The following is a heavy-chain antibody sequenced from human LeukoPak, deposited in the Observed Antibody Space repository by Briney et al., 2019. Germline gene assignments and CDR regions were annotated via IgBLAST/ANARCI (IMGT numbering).Heavy chain of an antibody. Sequence: GGSLRLSCAASGFSFSTYGMHWVRQAPGQGLEWVAFVRCAGSLTYYAESVKGRFTISRDNSKNTLYLQMDSLRAEDTAFYYCAKGGGGYCSSTFCSYAEYFQHWGQGTLVTVSS. V-gene: IGHV3-30*02. CDR1: GFSFSTYG. CDR3: AKGGGGYCSSTFCSYAEYFQH. D-gene: IGHD2-2*01. CDR2: VRCAGSLT. J-gene: IGHJ1*01.